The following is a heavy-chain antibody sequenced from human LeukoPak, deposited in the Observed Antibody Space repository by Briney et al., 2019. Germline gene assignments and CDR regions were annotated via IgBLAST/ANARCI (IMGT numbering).Heavy chain of an antibody. CDR2: INSDGSST. V-gene: IGHV3-74*01. Sequence: GGSLRLSCAASGFTFSSYWMHWVRQAPGKGLVWVSRINSDGSSTSYADSVKGRFTVSRDNAKNTLYLQMNSLRAEDTAVYYCAKGKYSSAKFDYWGQGTLVTVSS. J-gene: IGHJ4*02. CDR1: GFTFSSYW. CDR3: AKGKYSSAKFDY. D-gene: IGHD6-25*01.